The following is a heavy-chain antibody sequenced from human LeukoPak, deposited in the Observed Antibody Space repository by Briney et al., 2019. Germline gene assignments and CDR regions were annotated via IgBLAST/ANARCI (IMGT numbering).Heavy chain of an antibody. CDR2: ISYDGSNK. D-gene: IGHD6-6*01. CDR3: ARGRRYSSSSWPPPGGYFDY. V-gene: IGHV3-30-3*01. J-gene: IGHJ4*02. CDR1: GFTFSSYA. Sequence: PGRSLRLSCAASGFTFSSYAMHWVRQAPGKGLEWVAVISYDGSNKYYADSVKGRFTISRDNSKNTLYLQMNSLRAEDTAVYYCARGRRYSSSSWPPPGGYFDYWGQGTLVTVSS.